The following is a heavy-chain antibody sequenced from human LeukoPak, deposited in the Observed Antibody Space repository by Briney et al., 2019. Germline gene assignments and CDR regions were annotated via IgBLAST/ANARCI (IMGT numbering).Heavy chain of an antibody. CDR1: GGPISSGSYY. J-gene: IGHJ4*02. V-gene: IGHV4-61*02. CDR3: ARDTDLEWFLDY. Sequence: SETLSLTCTVSGGPISSGSYYWSWIRQPAGKGLEWIGRIYTSGSTNYNPSLKSRVTISVDTSKNQFSLKLSSVTAADTAVYYCARDTDLEWFLDYWGQGTLVTVSS. D-gene: IGHD3-3*01. CDR2: IYTSGST.